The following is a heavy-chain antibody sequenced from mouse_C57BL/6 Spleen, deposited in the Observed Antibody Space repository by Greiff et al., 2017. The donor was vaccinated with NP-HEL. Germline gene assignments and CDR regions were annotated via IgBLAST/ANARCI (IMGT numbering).Heavy chain of an antibody. CDR2: IYPGSGST. Sequence: QVQLQQPGAELVKPGASVKMSCKASGYIFTSYWITWVKQRPGQGLEWIGDIYPGSGSTNYNEKFKSKATLTVDTSSSTAYMQLSSLTSEDSAVYYCARTGAYYSNSWFAYWGQGTLVTVSA. J-gene: IGHJ3*01. CDR1: GYIFTSYW. V-gene: IGHV1-55*01. D-gene: IGHD2-5*01. CDR3: ARTGAYYSNSWFAY.